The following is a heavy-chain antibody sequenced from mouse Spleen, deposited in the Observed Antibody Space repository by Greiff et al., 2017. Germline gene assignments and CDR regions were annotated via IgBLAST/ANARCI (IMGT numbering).Heavy chain of an antibody. CDR1: GYTFTDYN. CDR3: ARSLRLRNYFDY. Sequence: VQLKESGPELVKPGASVKIPCKASGYTFTDYNMDWVKQSHGKSLEWIGDINPNNGGTIYNQKFKGKATLTVDKSSSTAYMELRSLTSEDTAVYYCARSLRLRNYFDYWGQGTTLTVSS. J-gene: IGHJ2*01. V-gene: IGHV1-18*01. D-gene: IGHD1-2*01. CDR2: INPNNGGT.